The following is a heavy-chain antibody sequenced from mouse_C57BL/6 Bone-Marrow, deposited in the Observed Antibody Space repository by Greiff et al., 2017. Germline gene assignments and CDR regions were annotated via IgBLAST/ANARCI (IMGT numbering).Heavy chain of an antibody. CDR1: GYTFTSYW. Sequence: VQLQQPGAELVKPGASVKLSCKASGYTFTSYWMHWVKQRPGQGLEWIGMIHPNSGSTNYNEKFKRKATLTVDKSSSTAYMQLSSLTSEDSAVYYCAIITTVVAWYFDVWGTGTTVTVSS. CDR2: IHPNSGST. D-gene: IGHD1-1*01. V-gene: IGHV1-64*01. J-gene: IGHJ1*03. CDR3: AIITTVVAWYFDV.